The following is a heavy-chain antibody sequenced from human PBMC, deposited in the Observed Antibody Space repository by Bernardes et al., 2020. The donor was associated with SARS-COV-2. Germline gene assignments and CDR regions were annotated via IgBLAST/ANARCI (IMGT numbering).Heavy chain of an antibody. CDR2: ISGSGGST. Sequence: GGSLRLSCAASGFTFSSYAMSWVRQAPGKGLEWVSAISGSGGSTYYADSVKGRFTTSRDNSKNTLYLQMNSLRVEDTAVYYCAKERDSSGYFDYWGQGTLVTVSA. V-gene: IGHV3-23*01. CDR3: AKERDSSGYFDY. J-gene: IGHJ4*02. D-gene: IGHD3-22*01. CDR1: GFTFSSYA.